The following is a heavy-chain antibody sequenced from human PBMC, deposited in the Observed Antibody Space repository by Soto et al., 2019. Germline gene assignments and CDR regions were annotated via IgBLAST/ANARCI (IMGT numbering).Heavy chain of an antibody. CDR3: ARGARYQLHHYSY. J-gene: IGHJ4*02. CDR1: GGSISSYY. CDR2: IYYSGST. Sequence: SETLSLTCTVSGGSISSYYWSWIRQPPGKGLEWIGYIYYSGSTNYNPSLKSRVTISVDTSKNQFSLKLSSVTAADTAVYYCARGARYQLHHYSYWGQGTLVTAPQ. D-gene: IGHD2-2*01. V-gene: IGHV4-59*01.